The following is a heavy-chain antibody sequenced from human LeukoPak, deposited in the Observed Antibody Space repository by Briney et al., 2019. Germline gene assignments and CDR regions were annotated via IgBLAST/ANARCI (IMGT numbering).Heavy chain of an antibody. D-gene: IGHD3-10*01. Sequence: SETLSLTCAAYGGSFSGYYWSWIRQPPGKGLEWIGEINHSGSTNYNPSLKSRVTISVDTSKNQFSLKLSAVTAADTAVYYCARREGRSWFHFDQWGQGTLVTVSS. CDR2: INHSGST. V-gene: IGHV4-34*01. CDR1: GGSFSGYY. J-gene: IGHJ4*02. CDR3: ARREGRSWFHFDQ.